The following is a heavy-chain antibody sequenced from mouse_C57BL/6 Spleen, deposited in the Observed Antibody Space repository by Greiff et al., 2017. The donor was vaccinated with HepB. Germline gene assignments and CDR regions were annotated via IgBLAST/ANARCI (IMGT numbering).Heavy chain of an antibody. CDR1: GFTFSDYG. J-gene: IGHJ4*01. CDR3: ARGGYYGSSYVYYAMDY. Sequence: EVQRVESGGGLVKPGGSLKLSCAASGFTFSDYGMHWVRQAPEKGLEWVAYISSGSSTIYYADTVKGRFTISRDNAKNTLFLQMTSLRSEDTAMYYCARGGYYGSSYVYYAMDYWGQGTSVTVSS. D-gene: IGHD1-1*01. V-gene: IGHV5-17*01. CDR2: ISSGSSTI.